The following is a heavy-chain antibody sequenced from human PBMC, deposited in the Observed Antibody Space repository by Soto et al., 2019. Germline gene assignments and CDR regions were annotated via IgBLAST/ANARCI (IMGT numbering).Heavy chain of an antibody. D-gene: IGHD3-22*01. CDR3: ARVANYYDTVGYYYY. V-gene: IGHV4-59*01. CDR2: IYLGGSI. J-gene: IGHJ4*02. Sequence: SETLSLTCSVSGASPSSYYYTWIRQTPGKGLEWIGYIYLGGSINYNPSFKSRVIISVDTSKNQFSLKLTSVTAADTAVYYCARVANYYDTVGYYYYCAQGTYVTVS. CDR1: GASPSSYY.